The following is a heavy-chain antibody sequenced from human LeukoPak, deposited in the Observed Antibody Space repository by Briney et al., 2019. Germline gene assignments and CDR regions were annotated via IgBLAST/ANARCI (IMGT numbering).Heavy chain of an antibody. CDR2: IYYSGST. CDR3: ARDGGDRFDAFDI. Sequence: SETLSLTCTVSGGSISSYYWSWIRQPPGKGLEWIGYIYYSGSTNYNPSLKSRVTISVDTSKNQFSLKLSFVTAADTAVYYCARDGGDRFDAFDIWGQGTMVTVSS. D-gene: IGHD2-21*02. V-gene: IGHV4-59*01. J-gene: IGHJ3*02. CDR1: GGSISSYY.